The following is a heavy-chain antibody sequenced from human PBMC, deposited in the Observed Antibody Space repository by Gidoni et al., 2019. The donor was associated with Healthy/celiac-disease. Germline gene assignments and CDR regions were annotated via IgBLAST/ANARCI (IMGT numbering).Heavy chain of an antibody. V-gene: IGHV3-23*01. CDR3: AKGGSSIAARPFDY. J-gene: IGHJ4*02. CDR1: GFTFSSYA. CDR2: ISGSGGSP. D-gene: IGHD6-6*01. Sequence: EVQLLESGGGLVQPGGSLRLSCAASGFTFSSYAMSWVRQAPGKWLEWVSAISGSGGSPYYADSVKGRFTISRDNSKTTLYLQMNSLRAEDTAVYYCAKGGSSIAARPFDYWGQGTLVTVSS.